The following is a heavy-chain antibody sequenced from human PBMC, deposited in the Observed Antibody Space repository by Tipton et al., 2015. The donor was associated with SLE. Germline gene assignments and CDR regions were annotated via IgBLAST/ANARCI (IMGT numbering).Heavy chain of an antibody. CDR2: IFSGGNT. Sequence: SLRLSCAASGFTVSSNYMAWVRQAPGKGLEWVSLIFSGGNTYYADSVKGRFTIPRDSSKNTLDLQMESLRAEDTAIYYCARGRAGSSDYFYNWGQGTLVTVSS. CDR3: ARGRAGSSDYFYN. CDR1: GFTVSSNY. V-gene: IGHV3-66*02. J-gene: IGHJ1*01. D-gene: IGHD3-10*01.